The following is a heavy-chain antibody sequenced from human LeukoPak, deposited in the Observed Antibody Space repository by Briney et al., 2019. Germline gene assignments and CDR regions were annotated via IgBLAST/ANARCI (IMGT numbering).Heavy chain of an antibody. Sequence: GASVKVSCKASGFTFTSSAVQWVRQARGQRLEWIGWIVVGSGNTNYAQKFQERVTITRDMSTSTAYMELSSLRSEDTAVYYCARGGMVYYYDSSGYYYHFDYWGQGTLVTVSS. CDR3: ARGGMVYYYDSSGYYYHFDY. J-gene: IGHJ4*02. CDR2: IVVGSGNT. V-gene: IGHV1-58*01. D-gene: IGHD3-22*01. CDR1: GFTFTSSA.